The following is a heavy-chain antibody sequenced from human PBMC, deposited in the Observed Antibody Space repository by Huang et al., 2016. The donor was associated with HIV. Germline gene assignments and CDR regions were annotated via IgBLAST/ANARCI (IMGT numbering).Heavy chain of an antibody. CDR3: ARQVDGFRSHFDF. D-gene: IGHD5-18*01. Sequence: EVLLVQSGAELKEPGEALKISCKASGYGFSSYWIGWVRQKPGKGLGWMGIILPRHSETKYSPSFDGQVTISADTSTRTAYLQWESLKAPDTAIYFCARQVDGFRSHFDFWGQGTLVSVSS. CDR1: GYGFSSYW. J-gene: IGHJ4*02. CDR2: ILPRHSET. V-gene: IGHV5-51*01.